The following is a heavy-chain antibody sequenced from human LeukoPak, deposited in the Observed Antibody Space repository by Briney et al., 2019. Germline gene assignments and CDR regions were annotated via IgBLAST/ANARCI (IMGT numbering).Heavy chain of an antibody. CDR1: GFTFSTYA. CDR2: IRVDGSVE. Sequence: GGSLRLSCVASGFTFSTYALTWVRQAPGKGLELVATIRVDGSVEYPEDSRKGRFTISRDNAKNSLYLQMNSLRVEDTAVYYCATYSGPDKWDASDMWGQGTLVTVSS. V-gene: IGHV3-7*01. J-gene: IGHJ4*02. D-gene: IGHD1-26*01. CDR3: ATYSGPDKWDASDM.